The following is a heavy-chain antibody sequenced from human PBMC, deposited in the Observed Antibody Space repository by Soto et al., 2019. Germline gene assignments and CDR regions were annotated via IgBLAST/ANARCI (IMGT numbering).Heavy chain of an antibody. CDR2: INHRGSL. V-gene: IGHV4-31*03. D-gene: IGHD1-1*01. Sequence: TLSLTCTVTGVSMTSGDHYWTWIRHRPGEGLEWFGYINHRGSLYYNPSLKSRVSMSVDTSKNQFSLNLSSVTAADTAVYYCARELPQRQGRNMDVWGQGTTVTVSS. J-gene: IGHJ6*02. CDR1: GVSMTSGDHY. CDR3: ARELPQRQGRNMDV.